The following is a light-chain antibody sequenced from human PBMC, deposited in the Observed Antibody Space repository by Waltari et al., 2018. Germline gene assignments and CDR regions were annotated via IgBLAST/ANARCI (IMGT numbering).Light chain of an antibody. CDR3: QQSFSSPWT. CDR1: QSINDY. V-gene: IGKV1-39*01. Sequence: DIRMTQSPSSLSASVGDRVTITCRASQSINDYVYWYQQKPGKAPKLLIYAASDLPRGVPSRFSGSGSGTYFTLTIASLQPEDVATYLCQQSFSSPWTFGQGTKVEIK. J-gene: IGKJ1*01. CDR2: AAS.